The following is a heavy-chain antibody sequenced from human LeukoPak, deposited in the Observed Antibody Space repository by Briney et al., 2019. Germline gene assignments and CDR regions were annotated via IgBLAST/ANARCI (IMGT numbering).Heavy chain of an antibody. CDR3: AELGITMIGGV. CDR2: ISSGGSTI. D-gene: IGHD3-10*02. J-gene: IGHJ6*04. Sequence: GGSLRLSCAASGFTFSSYEMNWVRQAPGKGLEWVSYISSGGSTIDYADSVKGRFTISRDNSKNTLYLQMNSLRAEDTAVYYCAELGITMIGGVWGKGTTVTISS. CDR1: GFTFSSYE. V-gene: IGHV3-48*03.